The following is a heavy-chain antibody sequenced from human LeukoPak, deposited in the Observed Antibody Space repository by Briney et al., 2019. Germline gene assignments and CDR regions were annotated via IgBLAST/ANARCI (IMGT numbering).Heavy chain of an antibody. CDR1: GGSISSGGYS. CDR3: ARGSYYDFWSGYRPDAFDI. J-gene: IGHJ3*02. Sequence: SETLSLTCAVSGGSISSGGYSWSWIRQPPGKGLEWIGYIYHSGSTNYNPSLKSRVTISVDTSKNQFSLKLSSVTAADTAVYYCARGSYYDFWSGYRPDAFDIWGQGTMVTVSS. CDR2: IYHSGST. D-gene: IGHD3-3*01. V-gene: IGHV4-30-2*01.